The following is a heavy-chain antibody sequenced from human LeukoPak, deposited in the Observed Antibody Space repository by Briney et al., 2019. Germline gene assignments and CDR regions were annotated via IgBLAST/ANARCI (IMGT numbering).Heavy chain of an antibody. J-gene: IGHJ4*02. D-gene: IGHD3-10*01. Sequence: GGSLRLSCAASGFTLSNHWMIWVRQAPGKGLECVANIKQDGIEKYYLDSVKGRFTIFRDNAKNSVYLQMNSLRAEDTAVYYCARVGASPFDYWGQGTLVTVSS. CDR1: GFTLSNHW. CDR3: ARVGASPFDY. CDR2: IKQDGIEK. V-gene: IGHV3-7*01.